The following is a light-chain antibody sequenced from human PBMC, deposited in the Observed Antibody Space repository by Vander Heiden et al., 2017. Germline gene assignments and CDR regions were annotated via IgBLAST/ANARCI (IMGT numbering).Light chain of an antibody. J-gene: IGKJ1*01. CDR2: GAS. CDR3: QQSSTTLRT. V-gene: IGKV1-39*01. Sequence: DNQMTQSPASLSASVGDRVTITCRASQNIDIYLNWYQQKPGKAPKLLIYGASTLERGVPSRFRGSGSGTDFTLIISSVQPQDFATYYCQQSSTTLRTFGQGTRVEIK. CDR1: QNIDIY.